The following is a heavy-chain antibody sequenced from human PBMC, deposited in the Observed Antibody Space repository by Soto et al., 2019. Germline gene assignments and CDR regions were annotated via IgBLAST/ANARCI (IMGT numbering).Heavy chain of an antibody. V-gene: IGHV4-39*07. J-gene: IGHJ4*02. Sequence: SETLSLTCTVSCGSISSSSYYWGWIRQPPGKGLEWIGSIYDSGSTNYNPSLKSRVTISVDTSKNQFSLKLTSVTAADTAVYYCAAPPRYWGQGTLVTVSS. CDR2: IYDSGST. CDR1: CGSISSSSYY. CDR3: AAPPRY. D-gene: IGHD6-6*01.